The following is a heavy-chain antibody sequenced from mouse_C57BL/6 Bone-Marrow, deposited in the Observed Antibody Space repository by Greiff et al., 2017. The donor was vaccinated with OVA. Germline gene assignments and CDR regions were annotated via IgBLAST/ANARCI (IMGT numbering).Heavy chain of an antibody. CDR2: IDPETGGT. CDR3: TRSYSNDGDFDY. Sequence: VQLQQSGAELVRPGASVTLSCKASGYTLTDYEMHWVKQTPVYGLELIGAIDPETGGTDYNQQFKGKAILTADKTSHTAYMGLRSLTSEDSTVYYCTRSYSNDGDFDYWGQGTTLTVSS. V-gene: IGHV1-15*01. J-gene: IGHJ2*01. D-gene: IGHD2-12*01. CDR1: GYTLTDYE.